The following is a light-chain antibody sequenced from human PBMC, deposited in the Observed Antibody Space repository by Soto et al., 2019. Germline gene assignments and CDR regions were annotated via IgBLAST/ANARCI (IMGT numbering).Light chain of an antibody. V-gene: IGKV1-39*01. CDR1: QAISTG. J-gene: IGKJ2*01. Sequence: IQFTQSPSSLSSSVLDSLTITCRTSQAISTGLNWYHQKPGKAPKFLIYAASSLQSEVPSRFSGSGSGTDFTLTINSLQPEDFATYYCQQSNTIPYTFGQGTKVDIK. CDR2: AAS. CDR3: QQSNTIPYT.